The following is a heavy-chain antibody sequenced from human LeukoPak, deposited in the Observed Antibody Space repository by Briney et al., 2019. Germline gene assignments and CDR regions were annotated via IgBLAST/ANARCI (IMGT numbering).Heavy chain of an antibody. CDR1: GFTFDDYA. J-gene: IGHJ5*02. V-gene: IGHV3-9*03. CDR3: AKGLSSGWLDWFDP. CDR2: ISWNSGSI. Sequence: GGSLRLSCAASGFTFDDYAMHWVRQAPGKGLEWVSGISWNSGSIGYADSVKGRFTIPRDNAKNSLYLQMNSLRAEDMALYYCAKGLSSGWLDWFDPWGQGTLVTVSS. D-gene: IGHD6-19*01.